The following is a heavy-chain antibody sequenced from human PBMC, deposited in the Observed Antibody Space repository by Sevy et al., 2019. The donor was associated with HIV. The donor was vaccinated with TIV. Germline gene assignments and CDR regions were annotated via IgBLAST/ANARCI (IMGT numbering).Heavy chain of an antibody. V-gene: IGHV3-21*01. CDR1: GFTFSSYS. J-gene: IGHJ4*02. D-gene: IGHD3-10*01. CDR2: ISSSSSYI. Sequence: GGCLRLSCAASGFTFSSYSMNWVRQAPGKGLEWVSSISSSSSYIYYADSVKGRFTISRDNAKNSLYLQMNSLRAEDTAVYYCARGPLAGSGRHGYFDYWGQGTLVTVSS. CDR3: ARGPLAGSGRHGYFDY.